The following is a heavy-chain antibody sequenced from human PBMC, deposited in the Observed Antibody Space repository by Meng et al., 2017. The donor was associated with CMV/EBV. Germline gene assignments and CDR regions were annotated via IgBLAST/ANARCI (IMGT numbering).Heavy chain of an antibody. Sequence: SVKVSCKASGGTFSGYTISWVRQAPGQGLEWMGRIIPILGIANYAQKFQGRVTITADKSTSTAYMELSSLRSEDTAVYYCARRRDYSIWFDPWGQGTLVTVSS. CDR3: ARRRDYSIWFDP. CDR2: IIPILGIA. D-gene: IGHD4-11*01. V-gene: IGHV1-69*02. J-gene: IGHJ5*02. CDR1: GGTFSGYT.